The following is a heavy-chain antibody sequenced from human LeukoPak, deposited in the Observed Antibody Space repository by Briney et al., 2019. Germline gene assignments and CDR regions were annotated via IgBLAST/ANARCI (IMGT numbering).Heavy chain of an antibody. CDR1: GFTFSSYE. CDR2: IYYSGRT. Sequence: LRLSCAASGFTFSSYEMNWIRQPPGKRLEWIGSIYYSGRTYYNSSLKSRVTISVDTSKNQFSLKVTSVTAADTAVYYCASGDRIAAAGTLTYWGQGTLVTVSS. J-gene: IGHJ4*02. D-gene: IGHD6-13*01. V-gene: IGHV4-39*07. CDR3: ASGDRIAAAGTLTY.